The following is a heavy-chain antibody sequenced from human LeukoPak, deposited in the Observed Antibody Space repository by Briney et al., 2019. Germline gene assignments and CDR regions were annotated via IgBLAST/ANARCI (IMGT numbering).Heavy chain of an antibody. CDR3: AAYDSSGYVAFDI. CDR1: GGSFSGYY. Sequence: SGTLSLTCAVYGGSFSGYYWSWIRQPPGKGLEWIGEINHSGSTNYNPSLKSRVTISVDTSKNQFSLKLSSVTAADTAVYYCAAYDSSGYVAFDIWGQGTMVTVSS. CDR2: INHSGST. J-gene: IGHJ3*02. D-gene: IGHD3-22*01. V-gene: IGHV4-34*01.